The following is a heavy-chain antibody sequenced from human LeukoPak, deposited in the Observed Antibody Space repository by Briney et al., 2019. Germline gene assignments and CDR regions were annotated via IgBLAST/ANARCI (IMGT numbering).Heavy chain of an antibody. CDR3: ATRPGTWPHY. CDR2: IKQDGSEK. Sequence: PGGSLRLSCAASGFTFSSHWMNWVRQAPGKGLEWVANIKQDGSEKYYVDSVKGRFTISRDNAKNSLYLQMNSLRAEDTAVYYCATRPGTWPHYWGQGTLVTVSS. CDR1: GFTFSSHW. V-gene: IGHV3-7*05. D-gene: IGHD6-13*01. J-gene: IGHJ4*02.